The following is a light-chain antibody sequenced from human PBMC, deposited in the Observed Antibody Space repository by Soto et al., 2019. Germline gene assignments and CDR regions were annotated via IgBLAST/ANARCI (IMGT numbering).Light chain of an antibody. CDR2: GAS. Sequence: EIVLTQSPGTLSLSPGERATLSCRASQTVSGSYLAWYQQKPGQAPRLLIYGASNRATGIPDRFGGSGSGADFTLTISRLEPEDFAVYYCQQYGSSPQTFGQGTKVDIK. V-gene: IGKV3-20*01. CDR1: QTVSGSY. J-gene: IGKJ1*01. CDR3: QQYGSSPQT.